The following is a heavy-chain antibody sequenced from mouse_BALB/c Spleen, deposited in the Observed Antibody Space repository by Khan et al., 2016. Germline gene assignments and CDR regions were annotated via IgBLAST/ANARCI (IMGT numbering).Heavy chain of an antibody. Sequence: VQLKQSGAELVKPGASVKLSCTASGFNIKDTYMHWVKQRPEQGLEWIGRIDPANGNTKYDPKFQGKATITADTSSNTAYLQLSSLTSEETDGYSFTRSPYEYDVGFAYWGQGTLVTVSA. J-gene: IGHJ3*01. CDR1: GFNIKDTY. CDR3: TRSPYEYDVGFAY. D-gene: IGHD2-4*01. CDR2: IDPANGNT. V-gene: IGHV14-3*02.